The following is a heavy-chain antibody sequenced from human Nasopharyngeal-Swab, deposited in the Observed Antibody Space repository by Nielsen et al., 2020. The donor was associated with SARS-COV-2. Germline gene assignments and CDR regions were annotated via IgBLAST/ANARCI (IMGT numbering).Heavy chain of an antibody. Sequence: SAQVFCNASGGSFSSYAIIRVRQAPAQGREWMGGIIPIFGTANYAQKFQGRVTITADESTSTAYMELSSLRSEDTAVYYCARAPRYYDILTGYYYHYYYGMDVWGQGTTVTVSS. V-gene: IGHV1-69*13. CDR2: IIPIFGTA. J-gene: IGHJ6*02. CDR3: ARAPRYYDILTGYYYHYYYGMDV. D-gene: IGHD3-9*01. CDR1: GGSFSSYA.